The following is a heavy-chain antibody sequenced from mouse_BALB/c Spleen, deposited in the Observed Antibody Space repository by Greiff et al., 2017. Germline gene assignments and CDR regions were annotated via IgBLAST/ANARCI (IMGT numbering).Heavy chain of an antibody. D-gene: IGHD2-4*01. CDR2: IRYSGST. CDR3: ARSDDYLYAMDY. Sequence: EVKLQESGPGLVKPSQSLSLTCTVTGYSITSDYARNWIRQFPGNKLEWMGYIRYSGSTSYNPSLKSRISITRDTSKNQFFLQLNSVTTEDTATYYCARSDDYLYAMDYWGQGTSVTVSS. CDR1: GYSITSDYA. J-gene: IGHJ4*01. V-gene: IGHV3-2*02.